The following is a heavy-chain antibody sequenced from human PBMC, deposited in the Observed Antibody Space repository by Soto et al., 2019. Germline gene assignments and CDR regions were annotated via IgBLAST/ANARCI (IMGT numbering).Heavy chain of an antibody. D-gene: IGHD6-13*01. CDR3: ARDPPGIAAAGGG. CDR2: IYSNGDT. Sequence: EVQLVESGGGLVQPGGSLRLSCAASGITVSNNYMSWVRQAPGKGLECVSLIYSNGDTRYADSVKGRFTISRDNSQNTVYLQMNSLRAADTAVYYCARDPPGIAAAGGGWGQGTTVTVSS. CDR1: GITVSNNY. V-gene: IGHV3-66*01. J-gene: IGHJ6*02.